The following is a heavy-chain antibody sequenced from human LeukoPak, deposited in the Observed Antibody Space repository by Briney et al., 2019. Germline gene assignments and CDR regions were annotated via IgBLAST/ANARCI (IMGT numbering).Heavy chain of an antibody. J-gene: IGHJ4*02. D-gene: IGHD3-22*01. V-gene: IGHV3-23*01. CDR1: GFTVSSYA. CDR2: ISGSGGST. CDR3: ASSYYYDSSGY. Sequence: GGSLRLSCAASGFTVSSYAMSWVRQAPGKGLEWVSAISGSGGSTYYADSVKGRFTISRDNSKNTLYLQMNSLRAEDTAVYYCASSYYYDSSGYWGQGTLVTVSS.